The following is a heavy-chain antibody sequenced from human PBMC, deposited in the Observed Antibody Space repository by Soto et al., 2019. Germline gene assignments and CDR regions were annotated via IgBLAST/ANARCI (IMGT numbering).Heavy chain of an antibody. CDR2: IIPIFGTT. CDR1: GGTFSNYA. J-gene: IGHJ5*02. CDR3: AKDGGREGYFGNWFDP. Sequence: QVQLVQSGAELKKPGSSVKVSCKASGGTFSNYAITCVRQAPGQGLEWLGRIIPIFGTTDYAQKSQGRVTITGDESTTTAYMELSSLRSDDTAVYYCAKDGGREGYFGNWFDPWGQGTLVTFSS. V-gene: IGHV1-69*15. D-gene: IGHD2-15*01.